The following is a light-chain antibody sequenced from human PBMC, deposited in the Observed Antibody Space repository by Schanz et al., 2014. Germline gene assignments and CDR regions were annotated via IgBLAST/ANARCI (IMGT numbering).Light chain of an antibody. V-gene: IGKV3D-15*01. CDR3: QQYNNWMYT. CDR2: GAS. J-gene: IGKJ2*01. Sequence: EIVMTQSPATLSVSPGERATLSCRASQSVSSNLAWYQQKCGQAPRLLIYGASTRATGIPARFSGSGSGTEFTLTISSLQSEDFAVYYCQQYNNWMYTFGQGTKLEIK. CDR1: QSVSSN.